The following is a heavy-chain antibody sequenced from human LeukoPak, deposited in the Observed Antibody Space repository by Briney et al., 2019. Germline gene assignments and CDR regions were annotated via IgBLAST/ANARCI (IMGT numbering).Heavy chain of an antibody. CDR2: ISSSSSYI. V-gene: IGHV3-21*01. Sequence: PGGSLRLSCAASGFTFSSYSMNWVRQAPGKGLEWVSSISSSSSYIYYADSVKGRFTISRDNAKNSLYLQMNSLRAEDTAVYYCARDPYYDFWSGYPYFDYWGQGTLVTVSS. D-gene: IGHD3-3*01. J-gene: IGHJ4*02. CDR3: ARDPYYDFWSGYPYFDY. CDR1: GFTFSSYS.